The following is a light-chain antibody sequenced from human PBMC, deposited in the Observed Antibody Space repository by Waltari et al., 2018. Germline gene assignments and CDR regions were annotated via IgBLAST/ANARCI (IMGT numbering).Light chain of an antibody. Sequence: IVLTQSPVTLSLSPGDRATLSCRASQSVFTYLAWYQQKPGQAPRLLIYDTSNRATGIPDRFSASGSGTDFTLTISRLEPEDFAVYYCHQRSSWPLTFGGGTKVEIK. V-gene: IGKV3-11*01. CDR1: QSVFTY. CDR3: HQRSSWPLT. CDR2: DTS. J-gene: IGKJ4*01.